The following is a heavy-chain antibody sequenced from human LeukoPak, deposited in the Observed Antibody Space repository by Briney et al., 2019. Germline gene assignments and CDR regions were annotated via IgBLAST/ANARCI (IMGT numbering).Heavy chain of an antibody. CDR3: VRDISDAFDI. V-gene: IGHV3-74*01. D-gene: IGHD3-9*01. J-gene: IGHJ3*02. CDR2: INSDGSST. CDR1: GFTFSTYW. Sequence: AGGSLRLSCAASGFTFSTYWMHWVRQAPGKGLVWVSCINSDGSSTRYAGSVKGRFTISRDNAKNTLYLQMNSLRAEDTAVYYCVRDISDAFDIWAKGQWSPSLQ.